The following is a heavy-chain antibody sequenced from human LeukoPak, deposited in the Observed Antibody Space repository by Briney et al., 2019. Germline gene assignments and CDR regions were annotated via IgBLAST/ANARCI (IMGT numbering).Heavy chain of an antibody. Sequence: PGGSLRLSCAASGFTFSNAWMSWVRQAPGKGLEWVGRIKSKTDGGTTDYAAPVKGRFTISRDDSKNTLYLQMNSLKTEDTAVYYCTTDLYYGSGYDAFDIWGRGTMVTVSS. V-gene: IGHV3-15*01. CDR1: GFTFSNAW. D-gene: IGHD3-10*01. J-gene: IGHJ3*02. CDR2: IKSKTDGGTT. CDR3: TTDLYYGSGYDAFDI.